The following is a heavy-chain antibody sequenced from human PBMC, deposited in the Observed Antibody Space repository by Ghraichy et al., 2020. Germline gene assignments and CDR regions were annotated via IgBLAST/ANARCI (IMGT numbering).Heavy chain of an antibody. Sequence: SETLSLTCAVYGGSFGGYYWTWIRQPPGKGLQWIGEINHSSRTNYNPSLKTRVIMSVDTSKSQFSLRLSSVTAADTAVYYCAIGWHCHLWRGYSMWGYYFDFWGQGTLVTVSS. D-gene: IGHD3-3*02. CDR1: GGSFGGYY. V-gene: IGHV4-34*01. CDR2: INHSSRT. CDR3: AIGWHCHLWRGYSMWGYYFDF. J-gene: IGHJ4*02.